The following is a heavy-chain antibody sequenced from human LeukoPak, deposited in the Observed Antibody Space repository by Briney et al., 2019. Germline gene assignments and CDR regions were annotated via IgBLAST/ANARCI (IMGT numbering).Heavy chain of an antibody. J-gene: IGHJ5*02. CDR1: GGSISTGTYY. V-gene: IGHV4-61*01. CDR3: ARDRGYCSGGSCYRWFDP. Sequence: SETLSLTCTVSGGSISTGTYYWGWIRQPPGKGLEWIGYIYYSGSTNYNPSLKSRVTISVDTSKNQFSLKLSSVTAADTAVYYCARDRGYCSGGSCYRWFDPWGQGTLVTVSS. D-gene: IGHD2-15*01. CDR2: IYYSGST.